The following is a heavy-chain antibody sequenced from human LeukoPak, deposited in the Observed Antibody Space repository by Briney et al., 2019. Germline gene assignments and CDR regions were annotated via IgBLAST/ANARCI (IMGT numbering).Heavy chain of an antibody. V-gene: IGHV3-21*01. D-gene: IGHD2-15*01. Sequence: GGSLRLSCAASGFTFSSYSMNWVRQAPGKGLEWASSISSSSSYIYYADSVKGRFTISRDNAKNSLYLQMNSLRAEDTAVYYCARVLGYCSGGSCYAGYFDYWGQGTLVTVSS. CDR3: ARVLGYCSGGSCYAGYFDY. CDR2: ISSSSSYI. CDR1: GFTFSSYS. J-gene: IGHJ4*02.